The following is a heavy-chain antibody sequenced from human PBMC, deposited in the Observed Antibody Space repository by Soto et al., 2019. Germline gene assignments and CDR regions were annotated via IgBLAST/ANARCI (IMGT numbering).Heavy chain of an antibody. D-gene: IGHD2-15*01. CDR2: IKQDGSEK. J-gene: IGHJ4*02. Sequence: GGSLRLSCAASGFTFSSYWMSWVRQAPGKGLECVANIKQDGSEKYYVDSVKGRFTISRDNAKNSLYLQMNSLRAEDTAVYYCARGAVDDIVVVVAAPDYWGQGTLVTVSS. V-gene: IGHV3-7*01. CDR1: GFTFSSYW. CDR3: ARGAVDDIVVVVAAPDY.